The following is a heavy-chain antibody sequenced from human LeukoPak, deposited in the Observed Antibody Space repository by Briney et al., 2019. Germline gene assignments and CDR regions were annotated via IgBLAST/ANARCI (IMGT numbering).Heavy chain of an antibody. D-gene: IGHD3-10*01. CDR3: ARDSTYYYDSGSSGPHYFDN. Sequence: GGSLRLSCAASGFTFSNYAVHWVRQAPGKGLEWVSLISSGGTYEYYADSVKGRFTISRDNSKDTLYLQLNSLRAEDTAVYYCARDSTYYYDSGSSGPHYFDNWGQGTLVTVSS. CDR1: GFTFSNYA. V-gene: IGHV3-30*01. J-gene: IGHJ4*02. CDR2: ISSGGTYE.